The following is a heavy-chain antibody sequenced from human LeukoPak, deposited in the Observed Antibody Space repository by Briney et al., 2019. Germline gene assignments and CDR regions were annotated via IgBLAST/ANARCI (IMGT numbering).Heavy chain of an antibody. CDR3: ARAGSNYDYYYYYMDV. Sequence: ASVKVSCKASGYTFTGYYMHWVRQAPGQGLEWMGWINPNSGGTNYAQKFQGWVTMTRDTSISTAYMELSRLRSDDTAVYYCARAGSNYDYYYYYMDVWGKGTTVTVSS. V-gene: IGHV1-2*04. CDR2: INPNSGGT. J-gene: IGHJ6*03. CDR1: GYTFTGYY. D-gene: IGHD4-11*01.